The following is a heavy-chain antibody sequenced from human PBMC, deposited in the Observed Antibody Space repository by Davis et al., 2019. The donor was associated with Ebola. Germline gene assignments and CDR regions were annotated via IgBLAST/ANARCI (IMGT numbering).Heavy chain of an antibody. Sequence: GGSLRLSCAASGFTFSSYNMHWVRQAPGKGLEWVTSISSFSSNIYYADSVKGRFTISRDNAKNSLYLQMNSLRAEDTAVYYCAKQRWLQSYYFDNWGQGTLVTVSS. CDR1: GFTFSSYN. CDR3: AKQRWLQSYYFDN. V-gene: IGHV3-21*01. D-gene: IGHD5-24*01. CDR2: ISSFSSNI. J-gene: IGHJ4*02.